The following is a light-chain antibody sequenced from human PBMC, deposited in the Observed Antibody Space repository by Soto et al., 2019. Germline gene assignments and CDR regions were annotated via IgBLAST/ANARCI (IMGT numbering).Light chain of an antibody. CDR1: QSVSSN. Sequence: EIVMTQSPATLSVSPGERATLSCRASQSVSSNLAWYQQKPGQAPRLLIYGASTGATGIPARFSGSGSGTEFTLTISSLQSEDFAVYYCQQYNNWPPLTFGGGTKVGIK. V-gene: IGKV3-15*01. CDR2: GAS. CDR3: QQYNNWPPLT. J-gene: IGKJ4*01.